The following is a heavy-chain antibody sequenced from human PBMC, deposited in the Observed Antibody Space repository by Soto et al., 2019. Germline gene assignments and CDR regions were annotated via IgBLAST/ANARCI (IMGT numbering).Heavy chain of an antibody. D-gene: IGHD3-10*01. CDR1: GFTFSSYA. V-gene: IGHV3-30-3*01. CDR2: ISYDGSNK. Sequence: GESLKISCAASGFTFSSYAMHWVRQAPGKGLEWVAVISYDGSNKYYADSVKGRFTISRDNSKNTLYLQMNSLRAEDTAVYYCARAMEAGLLWFGELLGNIDYWGQGTLVTVSS. J-gene: IGHJ4*02. CDR3: ARAMEAGLLWFGELLGNIDY.